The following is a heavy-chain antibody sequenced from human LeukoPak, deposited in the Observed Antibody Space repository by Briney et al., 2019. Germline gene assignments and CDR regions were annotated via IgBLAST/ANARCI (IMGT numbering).Heavy chain of an antibody. Sequence: GASVKVSCKTSGYTFSDYYIHWIRQAPGQGLEWVGWINPDSGDTDYAQKFQGRVTVTRDTSISTAYMELSSLRSEDTAVYYCARGGSGNHNWFDPWGQGTLVTVSS. V-gene: IGHV1-2*02. CDR2: INPDSGDT. CDR3: ARGGSGNHNWFDP. D-gene: IGHD3-10*01. CDR1: GYTFSDYY. J-gene: IGHJ5*02.